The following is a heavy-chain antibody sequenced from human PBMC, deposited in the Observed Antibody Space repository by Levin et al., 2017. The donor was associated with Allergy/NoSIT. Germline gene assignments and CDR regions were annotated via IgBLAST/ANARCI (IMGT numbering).Heavy chain of an antibody. CDR3: AREYSSGWGDWFDP. D-gene: IGHD6-19*01. Sequence: TGGSLRLSCAASGFTFSSYGMHWVRQAPGKGLEWVAVIWYDGSNKYYADSVKGRFTISRDNSKNTLYLQMNSLRAEDTAVYYCAREYSSGWGDWFDPWGQGTLVTVSS. J-gene: IGHJ5*02. V-gene: IGHV3-33*01. CDR2: IWYDGSNK. CDR1: GFTFSSYG.